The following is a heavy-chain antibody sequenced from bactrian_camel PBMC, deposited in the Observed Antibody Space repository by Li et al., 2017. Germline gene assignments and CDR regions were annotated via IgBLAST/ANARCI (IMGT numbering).Heavy chain of an antibody. Sequence: QVQLVESGGGLVQAGGSLTLSCRVSPPTYSSPCMAWYRQTPGKKREVFSTISGGGYATYADSVKGRFTISQDNNRSKLYLQMNSLKTEDTAMYYCAKPGVVVDTTDNYWGQGTQVTVS. CDR3: AKPGVVVDTTDNY. J-gene: IGHJ4*01. D-gene: IGHD2*01. CDR1: PPTYSSPC. V-gene: IGHV3S55*01. CDR2: ISGGGYA.